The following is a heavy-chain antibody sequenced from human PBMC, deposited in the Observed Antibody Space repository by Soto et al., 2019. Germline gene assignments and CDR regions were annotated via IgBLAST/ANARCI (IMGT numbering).Heavy chain of an antibody. CDR2: ISGSGGTS. CDR1: GFTFSNYA. D-gene: IGHD3-3*01. CDR3: AKGLTIVPRTGFYMDV. V-gene: IGHV3-23*01. J-gene: IGHJ6*03. Sequence: EEQLLESGGGLVQPGGSLRLSCAASGFTFSNYAMTWVRQAPGKGLEWVSAISGSGGTSYYTDSVKGRFTISRDNSKNRLYLLLNSLRADDTAVHYCAKGLTIVPRTGFYMDVWGKGTTVTVSS.